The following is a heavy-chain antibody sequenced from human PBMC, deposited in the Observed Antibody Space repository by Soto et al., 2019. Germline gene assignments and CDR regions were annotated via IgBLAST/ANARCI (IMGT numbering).Heavy chain of an antibody. D-gene: IGHD6-19*01. J-gene: IGHJ5*01. CDR3: AKQLRGSGWYPLDS. Sequence: GGSLRLSCTASEFSLSSSDMHWVRRAPGKGLEWLAVSSFDGTQQFYGDSVKGRFTVSRDNSNNTLYLEMNSLRTEDTAVYYCAKQLRGSGWYPLDSWGHGTPVTVSS. V-gene: IGHV3-30*18. CDR1: EFSLSSSD. CDR2: SSFDGTQQ.